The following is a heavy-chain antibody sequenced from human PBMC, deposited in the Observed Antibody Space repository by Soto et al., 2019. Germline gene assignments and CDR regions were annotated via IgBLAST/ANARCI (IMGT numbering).Heavy chain of an antibody. J-gene: IGHJ6*02. Sequence: QVQLVQSGAEVKKPGSSVKVSCKASGGTFSSYAISWVRQAPGQGLEWMGGIIPIFGTANYAQKFQSRVTITADKSTSTAYMELSSLRSEDTAVYYCARGRIAAAEVYYYYGMDVWGQGTTVTVSS. CDR3: ARGRIAAAEVYYYYGMDV. D-gene: IGHD6-13*01. CDR1: GGTFSSYA. V-gene: IGHV1-69*06. CDR2: IIPIFGTA.